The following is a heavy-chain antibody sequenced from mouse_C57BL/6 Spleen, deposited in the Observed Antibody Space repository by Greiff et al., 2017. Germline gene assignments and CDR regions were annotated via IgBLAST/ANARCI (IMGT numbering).Heavy chain of an antibody. D-gene: IGHD2-3*01. CDR2: ISYDGSN. CDR1: GYSITSGYY. CDR3: ARGDGYYYFDY. Sequence: VQLQQSGPGLVKPSQSLSLTCSVTGYSITSGYYWNWIRQFPGNKLEWMGYISYDGSNNYNPSLKNRISITRDTSKNQFFLKLNSVTTEDTATYYCARGDGYYYFDYWGQGTTLTVSS. J-gene: IGHJ2*01. V-gene: IGHV3-6*01.